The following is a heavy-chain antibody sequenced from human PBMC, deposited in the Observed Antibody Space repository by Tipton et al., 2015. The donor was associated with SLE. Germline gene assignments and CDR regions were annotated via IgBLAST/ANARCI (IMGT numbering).Heavy chain of an antibody. J-gene: IGHJ4*02. CDR2: INSDGSST. D-gene: IGHD6-19*01. CDR3: ARDRTRITVAGGFDY. CDR1: GFTFSSYA. Sequence: SLRLSCAASGFTFSSYAMSWVRQAPGKGLEWVSAINSDGSSTTYADSVKGRFTISRDNAKNTLYLQMNSLRAEDTAVYYCARDRTRITVAGGFDYWGQGTLVTVSS. V-gene: IGHV3-74*01.